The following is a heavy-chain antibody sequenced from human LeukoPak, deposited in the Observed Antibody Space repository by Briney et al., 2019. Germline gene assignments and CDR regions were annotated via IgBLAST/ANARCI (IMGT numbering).Heavy chain of an antibody. D-gene: IGHD5-12*01. CDR3: AKEDVDIPFDY. J-gene: IGHJ4*02. V-gene: IGHV3-9*01. Sequence: PGGSLRLSCAASGFTFDDYAMHWVRQAPGKGLEWVSGISWNSGSIGYADSVKGRFTISRDNSKNTLYLQMNSLRAEDTAVYYCAKEDVDIPFDYWGQGTLVTVSS. CDR1: GFTFDDYA. CDR2: ISWNSGSI.